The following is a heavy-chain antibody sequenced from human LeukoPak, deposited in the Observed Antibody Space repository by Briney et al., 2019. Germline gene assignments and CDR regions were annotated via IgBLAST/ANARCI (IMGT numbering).Heavy chain of an antibody. D-gene: IGHD5-18*01. CDR1: GFTFSSYS. V-gene: IGHV3-21*01. Sequence: GGSLRLSCAASGFTFSSYSMNWVRQAPGKGLEWVSSISSSSSYIYYADLVKGRFTISRDNAKNSLYLQMNSLRADDTAVYYCARESDSGYSYGDYWGQGTLVTVSS. CDR2: ISSSSSYI. J-gene: IGHJ4*02. CDR3: ARESDSGYSYGDY.